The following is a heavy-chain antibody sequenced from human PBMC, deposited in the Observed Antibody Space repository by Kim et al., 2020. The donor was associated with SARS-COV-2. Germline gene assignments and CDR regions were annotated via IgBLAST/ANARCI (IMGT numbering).Heavy chain of an antibody. J-gene: IGHJ3*02. CDR1: GFTFSSYA. D-gene: IGHD3-3*01. V-gene: IGHV3-23*01. Sequence: GGSLRLSCAASGFTFSSYAMSWVRQAPGKGLEWVSAISGSGGSTYYADSVKGRFTISRDNSKNTLYQQMNSLRAEDTAVYYCAKVFQSYDAFDIWGQGTMVTVSS. CDR2: ISGSGGST. CDR3: AKVFQSYDAFDI.